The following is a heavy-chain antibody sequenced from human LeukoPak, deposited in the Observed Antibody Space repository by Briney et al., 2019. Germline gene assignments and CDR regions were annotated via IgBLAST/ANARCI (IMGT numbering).Heavy chain of an antibody. CDR3: AKDIRGVVRGYSDY. J-gene: IGHJ4*02. CDR2: INAGNGNT. Sequence: ASVKVSCKASGYTFTSYAMHWVRQAPGQRLEWMGWINAGNGNTKYSQKFQGRVTITRDTSASTAYMELSSLRSEDTAVYYCAKDIRGVVRGYSDYWGQGTLVTVSS. V-gene: IGHV1-3*01. CDR1: GYTFTSYA. D-gene: IGHD3-3*01.